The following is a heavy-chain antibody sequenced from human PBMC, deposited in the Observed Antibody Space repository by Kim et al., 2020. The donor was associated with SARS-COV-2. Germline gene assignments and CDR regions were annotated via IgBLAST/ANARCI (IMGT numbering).Heavy chain of an antibody. J-gene: IGHJ4*02. CDR3: AKAPTMVRGAAFDY. Sequence: ADAVKGRFTISIDNSKNTLYLQTNSLRAEDTAVYYCAKAPTMVRGAAFDYWGQGTLVTVSS. D-gene: IGHD3-10*01. V-gene: IGHV3-23*01.